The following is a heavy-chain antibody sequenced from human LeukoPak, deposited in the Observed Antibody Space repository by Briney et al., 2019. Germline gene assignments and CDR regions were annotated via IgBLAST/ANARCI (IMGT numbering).Heavy chain of an antibody. D-gene: IGHD3-22*01. J-gene: IGHJ4*02. Sequence: GGSLRLSCTASGFTSNNYAMSWVRQAPGKGLEWVSGISGNGESADYADSVKGRFTISRDNSRNTLYLQMNRLRAEDTAVYYCAKNPAYYFDGNGYYYFDYWGQGALVTVSS. CDR3: AKNPAYYFDGNGYYYFDY. CDR2: ISGNGESA. CDR1: GFTSNNYA. V-gene: IGHV3-23*01.